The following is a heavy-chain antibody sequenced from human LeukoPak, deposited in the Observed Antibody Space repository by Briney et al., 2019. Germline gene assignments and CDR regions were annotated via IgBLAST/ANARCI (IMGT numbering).Heavy chain of an antibody. CDR1: GYTFTSYY. CDR2: INPSGGST. D-gene: IGHD6-19*01. Sequence: ASVKVSCKASGYTFTSYYMHWVRQAPGQGLEWMGIINPSGGSTSYAQKFQGRVTMTRDTSTSTVYMELSSLRSEDTAVYYCATLSPGWYFDYWGQGTLVTVSS. V-gene: IGHV1-46*01. CDR3: ATLSPGWYFDY. J-gene: IGHJ4*02.